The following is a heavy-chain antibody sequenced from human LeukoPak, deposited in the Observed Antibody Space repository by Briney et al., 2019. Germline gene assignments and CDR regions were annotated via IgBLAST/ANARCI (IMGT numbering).Heavy chain of an antibody. CDR1: GFTFGTFW. V-gene: IGHV3-74*03. CDR3: GRWNYVMDV. Sequence: GGSLRLSFAVTGFTFGTFWMHWVRQVPGKGLVWVSYINGDGTTTTYADSVKGRFTISRDNAKNTVYLQMNSLRGEDSAVYYCGRWNYVMDVWGQGATVTVSS. CDR2: INGDGTTT. J-gene: IGHJ6*02.